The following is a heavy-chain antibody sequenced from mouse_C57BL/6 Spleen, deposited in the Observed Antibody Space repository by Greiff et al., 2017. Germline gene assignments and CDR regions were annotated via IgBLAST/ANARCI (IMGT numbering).Heavy chain of an antibody. Sequence: VHVKQSGPELVKPGASVKMSCKASGYTFTDYDMHWVKQSHGKSLEWIGYINPNNGGTSYNQKFKGKATLTVNKSSSTAYMELRSLTSEEAAVYDCALMHDWGQGTTLTVAS. CDR1: GYTFTDYD. CDR2: INPNNGGT. V-gene: IGHV1-22*01. CDR3: ALMHD. J-gene: IGHJ2*01. D-gene: IGHD6-5*01.